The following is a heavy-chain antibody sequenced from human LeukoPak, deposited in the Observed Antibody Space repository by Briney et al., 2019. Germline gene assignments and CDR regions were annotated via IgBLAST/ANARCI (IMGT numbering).Heavy chain of an antibody. CDR3: ARGSIFGVTTRGYGMDV. CDR1: GGTFSSYA. J-gene: IGHJ6*01. D-gene: IGHD3-3*01. V-gene: IGHV1-69*04. Sequence: SVKVSCKASGGTFSSYAISWVRQAPGQGLEWMGRIIPILGIANYAQKFQGRVTLARDTSIGTAYMELNSLRSEDTAVYYCARGSIFGVTTRGYGMDVWGQGNTVTVSS. CDR2: IIPILGIA.